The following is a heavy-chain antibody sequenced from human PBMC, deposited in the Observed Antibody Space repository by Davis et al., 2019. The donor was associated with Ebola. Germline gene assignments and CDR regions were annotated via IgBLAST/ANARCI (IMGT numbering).Heavy chain of an antibody. CDR2: IYYSGST. J-gene: IGHJ6*02. V-gene: IGHV4-59*13. Sequence: GSLRLSCTVSGGSLKSYYWSWIRQPPGKGLEWIGYIYYSGSTNYNPSLKSRVTISVDTSKNQFSLKLSSVTAADTAVYYCASFATTNYYYGMDVWGQGTTVTVSS. CDR1: GGSLKSYY. D-gene: IGHD5-24*01. CDR3: ASFATTNYYYGMDV.